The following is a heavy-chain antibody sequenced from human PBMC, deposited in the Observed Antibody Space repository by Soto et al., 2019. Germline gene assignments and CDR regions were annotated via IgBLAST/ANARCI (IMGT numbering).Heavy chain of an antibody. Sequence: SETLSLTCTASGGSMISYYLSWIRQPPGRGLEWIGVIYYAGSTKYNPSLNSRVTISVDTSKNHFSLTVTAVTAADTAFYYCARRIVATETFDDLGQGTLVTVYS. CDR1: GGSMISYY. J-gene: IGHJ4*02. CDR2: IYYAGST. CDR3: ARRIVATETFDD. D-gene: IGHD5-12*01. V-gene: IGHV4-59*08.